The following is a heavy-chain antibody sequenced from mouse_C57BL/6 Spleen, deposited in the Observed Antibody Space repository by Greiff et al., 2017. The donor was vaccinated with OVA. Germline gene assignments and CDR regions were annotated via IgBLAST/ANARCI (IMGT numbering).Heavy chain of an antibody. CDR2: IDPEDGDT. D-gene: IGHD1-1*01. Sequence: VQLQQSGAELVRPGASVKLSCTASGFNIKDYYMHWVKQRPEQGLEWIGRIDPEDGDTEYAPKFQGKATMTADTSSNTAYLQLSSLTSEDTAVFYGTTVYYGSSSWGFAYWGQGTLVTVSA. CDR1: GFNIKDYY. J-gene: IGHJ3*01. V-gene: IGHV14-1*01. CDR3: TTVYYGSSSWGFAY.